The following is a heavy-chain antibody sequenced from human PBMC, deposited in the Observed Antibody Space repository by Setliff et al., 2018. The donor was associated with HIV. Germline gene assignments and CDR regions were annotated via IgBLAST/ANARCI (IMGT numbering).Heavy chain of an antibody. CDR2: VKPDGSGI. J-gene: IGHJ3*02. Sequence: ETLSLSCAASGFIFSTSWMSWVRQAPGKGPEWVANVKPDGSGIYYVDSVKGRFTISRDNAKNSLYLDMNSLRAEDTAVYYCARGHVGAFDIWGQGTMVTVSS. CDR1: GFIFSTSW. CDR3: ARGHVGAFDI. V-gene: IGHV3-7*01.